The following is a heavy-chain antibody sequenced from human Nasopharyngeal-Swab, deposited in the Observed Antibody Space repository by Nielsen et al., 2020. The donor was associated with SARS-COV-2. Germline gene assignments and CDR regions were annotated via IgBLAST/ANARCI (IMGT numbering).Heavy chain of an antibody. D-gene: IGHD3-22*01. J-gene: IGHJ4*02. CDR1: GFTFSDHY. CDR3: AKDVGSGFQIDF. Sequence: GESLKISCAASGFTFSDHYMDWVRQAPGKGLEWVGRTRNKANSYTTEYAASVKGRFTISRDDSENSVYLQMTGLRIEDTAVYFCAKDVGSGFQIDFWGQGTLVIVSS. V-gene: IGHV3-72*01. CDR2: TRNKANSYTT.